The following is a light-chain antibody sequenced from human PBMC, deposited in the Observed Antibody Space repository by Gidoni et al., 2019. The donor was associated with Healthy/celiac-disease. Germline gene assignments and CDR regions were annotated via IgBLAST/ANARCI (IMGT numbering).Light chain of an antibody. V-gene: IGLV1-40*01. CDR3: QSYDSRRSGDVV. Sequence: QSVMTQPPSVSGGPGQRVTISCTGSSSNIGAGYDVNWYQQLPGTAHRLLIYCNSNMPSGCPDRFSCSKSGTSASLAITGLQAEDEADYYCQSYDSRRSGDVVFGGGTKPTVL. CDR1: SSNIGAGYD. CDR2: CNS. J-gene: IGLJ2*01.